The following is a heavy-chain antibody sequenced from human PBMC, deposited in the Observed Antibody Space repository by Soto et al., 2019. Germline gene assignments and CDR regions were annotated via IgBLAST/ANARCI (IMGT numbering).Heavy chain of an antibody. CDR1: GFTFSTYS. CDR2: ISSSTRTI. Sequence: EVQLVESGGGLVQPGGSLRLSCAASGFTFSTYSMNWVRQAPGKGLEWVSYISSSTRTIHYAESVKGRFTISRDSAKNSLFLQMNSLRDEDTAVYYCTRVSPAVASTAHLDYWGQGTLVTVSS. J-gene: IGHJ4*02. CDR3: TRVSPAVASTAHLDY. V-gene: IGHV3-48*02. D-gene: IGHD6-19*01.